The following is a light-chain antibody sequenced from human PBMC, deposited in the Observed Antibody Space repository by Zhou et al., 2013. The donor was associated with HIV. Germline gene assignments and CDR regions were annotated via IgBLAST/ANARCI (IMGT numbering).Light chain of an antibody. CDR2: DAS. CDR1: QSVDSS. Sequence: EIVMTQSPATLSVSPGERATLSCTASQSVDSSLAWYQQKPDQAPRLLIYDASNRAAGIPARFSGSGSGTDFTLTISSLEPEDFAVYYCQQRNNWPLFGPGTTVDIK. J-gene: IGKJ3*01. CDR3: QQRNNWPL. V-gene: IGKV3-11*01.